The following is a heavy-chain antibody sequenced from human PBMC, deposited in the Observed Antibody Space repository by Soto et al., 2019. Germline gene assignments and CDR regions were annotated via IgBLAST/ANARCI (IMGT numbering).Heavy chain of an antibody. J-gene: IGHJ4*02. CDR3: ARKQWLVKQYDY. V-gene: IGHV4-34*01. CDR2: INHSGST. CDR1: GGSFSGYY. Sequence: SEPLSLTCAVYGGSFSGYYWSWIRQPPGKGLEWIGEINHSGSTNYNPSLKSRVTISVDTSKNQFSLKLSSVTAADTAVYYCARKQWLVKQYDYWGQGTLVTVSS. D-gene: IGHD6-19*01.